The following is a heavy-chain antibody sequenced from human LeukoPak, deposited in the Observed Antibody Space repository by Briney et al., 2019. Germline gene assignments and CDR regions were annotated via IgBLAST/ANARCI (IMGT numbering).Heavy chain of an antibody. CDR2: IYYSGST. J-gene: IGHJ6*03. CDR3: ARGKSYGDYETYYYYYMDV. CDR1: GGSISSSSYY. D-gene: IGHD4-17*01. Sequence: PSETLSLTCTVSGGSISSSSYYWGWIRQPPGKGLEWIGSIYYSGSTYYNPSLKSRVTISVDTPKNQFSLKLSSVTAADTAVYYCARGKSYGDYETYYYYYMDVWGKGTTVTISS. V-gene: IGHV4-39*07.